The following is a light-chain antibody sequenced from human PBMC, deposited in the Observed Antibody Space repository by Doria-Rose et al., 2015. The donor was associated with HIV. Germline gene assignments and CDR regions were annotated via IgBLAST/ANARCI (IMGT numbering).Light chain of an antibody. CDR2: AAS. J-gene: IGKJ4*01. CDR3: QQSYSTPLT. Sequence: TQSPSSLSASVGDRVTITCRASQSTGSFLNWYQQKPGKVPKLLIHAASSLQNGVPSMFSGSGSGTDFTLTISSLQPEDFATYFCQQSYSTPLTFGGGTKVEIK. CDR1: QSTGSF. V-gene: IGKV1-39*01.